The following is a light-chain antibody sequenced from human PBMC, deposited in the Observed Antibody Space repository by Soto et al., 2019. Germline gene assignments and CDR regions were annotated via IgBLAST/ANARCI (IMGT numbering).Light chain of an antibody. CDR2: GAS. CDR3: QQYGSSRLT. J-gene: IGKJ4*01. Sequence: EIVLTQSPGTLSLSPGERATLSCRASQSVSSSYLTWYQQKPGQAPRLLMYGASNRATGIPDRFSGSGSGTDCTLTSSRLEPEEFAVDDCQQYGSSRLTFGGGTKVESK. CDR1: QSVSSSY. V-gene: IGKV3-20*01.